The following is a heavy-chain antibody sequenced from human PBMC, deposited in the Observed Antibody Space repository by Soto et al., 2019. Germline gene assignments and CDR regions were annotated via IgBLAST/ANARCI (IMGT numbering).Heavy chain of an antibody. D-gene: IGHD3-16*01. J-gene: IGHJ6*02. CDR1: GGTFSSYA. V-gene: IGHV1-69*12. CDR3: AQCLLGVNYYYGMDV. Sequence: QVQLVQSGAEVKKPGSSVKVSCKASGGTFSSYAINWVRQAPGQGLEWMGGIIPIFATADYAQKFQGRVTITADESTSTAYMELSSMRSEETAVYYCAQCLLGVNYYYGMDVWGQGTKVTVSS. CDR2: IIPIFATA.